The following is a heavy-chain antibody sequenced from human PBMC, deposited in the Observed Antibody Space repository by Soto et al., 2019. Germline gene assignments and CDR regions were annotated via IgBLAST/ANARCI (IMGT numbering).Heavy chain of an antibody. J-gene: IGHJ4*02. CDR2: ISYSGST. Sequence: LSLTCSVSGGSVSSGSYFWSWIRQPPGKGLEWIGFISYSGSTNYNPSLKSRVTISVDTSKNQFSLKMSSVTAADTAVYYCASPNIGYWGQGTL. CDR3: ASPNIGY. V-gene: IGHV4-61*01. CDR1: GGSVSSGSYF.